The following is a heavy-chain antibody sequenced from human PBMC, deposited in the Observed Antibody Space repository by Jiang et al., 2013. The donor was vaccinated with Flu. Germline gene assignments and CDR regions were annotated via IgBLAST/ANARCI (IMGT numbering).Heavy chain of an antibody. J-gene: IGHJ6*02. CDR2: IYYSGST. CDR1: GGSISSGGYS. Sequence: SLTCAVSGGSISSGGYSWSWIRQPPGKGLEWIGYIYYSGSTYYNPSLKSRVTISVDTSKNQFSLKLSSVTAADTAVYYCARDSNYYYGMDVWGQGTTVTVSS. CDR3: ARDSNYYYGMDV. V-gene: IGHV4-30-4*07. D-gene: IGHD2-2*01.